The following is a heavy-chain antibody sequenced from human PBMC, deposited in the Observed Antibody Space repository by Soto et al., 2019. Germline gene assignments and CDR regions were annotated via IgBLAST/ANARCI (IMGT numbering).Heavy chain of an antibody. D-gene: IGHD1-1*01. CDR2: ISRTGSYI. CDR1: GFALSSYS. CDR3: ARDPDDLDY. V-gene: IGHV3-21*05. Sequence: GGSLRLSCAASGFALSSYSMNWVRQAPGRGLEWVSYISRTGSYIHYADSVKGRFTISRDNAKNSLFLQMDSLRVEDTAVYYCARDPDDLDYWGQGTLVTVSP. J-gene: IGHJ4*02.